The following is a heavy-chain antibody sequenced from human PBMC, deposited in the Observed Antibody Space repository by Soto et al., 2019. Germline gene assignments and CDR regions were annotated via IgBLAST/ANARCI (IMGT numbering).Heavy chain of an antibody. Sequence: ASVKVSCKAPGDTFTSYYLNWVRQAPGQGLERMGVINPHGGSTKYAQKFQGRVTMTRDTSRSTVYMELRSLRSDDTAIYYCARSSGGNFGIIIEGSNWFDPWGQGTLVT. CDR3: ARSSGGNFGIIIEGSNWFDP. D-gene: IGHD3-3*01. J-gene: IGHJ5*02. CDR1: GDTFTSYY. V-gene: IGHV1-46*01. CDR2: INPHGGST.